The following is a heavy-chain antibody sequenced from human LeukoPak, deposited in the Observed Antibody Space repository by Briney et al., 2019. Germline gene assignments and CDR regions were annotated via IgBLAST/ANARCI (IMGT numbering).Heavy chain of an antibody. J-gene: IGHJ6*03. D-gene: IGHD3-22*01. V-gene: IGHV4-59*01. CDR2: IYYSGSN. Sequence: PSETLSLTCTVSGGSISSYYWSWLRQPPGKGLEWIGYIYYSGSNNYNPSLKSRVTISVNTSKNQFSLKLSSVTAADTAVYYCAKAPLTTGRNYYYMDVWGKGTTVTVSS. CDR3: AKAPLTTGRNYYYMDV. CDR1: GGSISSYY.